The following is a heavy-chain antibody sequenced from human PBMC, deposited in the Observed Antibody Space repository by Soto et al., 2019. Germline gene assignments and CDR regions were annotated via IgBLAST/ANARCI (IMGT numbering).Heavy chain of an antibody. V-gene: IGHV3-21*06. J-gene: IGHJ4*02. CDR2: ISSTTNYI. CDR3: ARESEDLTSNFDY. Sequence: GFMRLSFAASGFTFTRYSMNWVRQAPGKGLEWVSSISSTTNYIYYGDSMKGRFTISRDNAKNSLYLEMNSLRAEDTAVYYCARESEDLTSNFDYWGQGTLVTVSS. CDR1: GFTFTRYS.